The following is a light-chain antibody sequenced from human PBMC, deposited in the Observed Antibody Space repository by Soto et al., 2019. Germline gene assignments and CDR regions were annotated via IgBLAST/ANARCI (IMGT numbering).Light chain of an antibody. J-gene: IGKJ1*01. Sequence: EKVMTQSPATLSMSPGERATLSCRARQSVSSYLAWYQQKPGQAPRLLIYGASTRATGIPARFSGSGSGTEFTLTISSLQSEDFAVYYCQQYNNWPSWTFGQGTKVEIK. CDR3: QQYNNWPSWT. V-gene: IGKV3-15*01. CDR1: QSVSSY. CDR2: GAS.